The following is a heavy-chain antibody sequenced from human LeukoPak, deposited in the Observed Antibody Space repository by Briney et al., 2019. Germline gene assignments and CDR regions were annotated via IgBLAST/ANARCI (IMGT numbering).Heavy chain of an antibody. CDR2: IGIDSGNT. CDR1: GFTFSDYS. Sequence: GGYLRLSCAASGFTFSDYSMNWVRQAPGKGLEWISYIGIDSGNTNYADSVKGRFTISGDKAKNSPYLQMNSLRVEDTAVYYCARDYKYAFDNWGQGTLVTVSS. CDR3: ARDYKYAFDN. J-gene: IGHJ4*02. D-gene: IGHD5-24*01. V-gene: IGHV3-48*01.